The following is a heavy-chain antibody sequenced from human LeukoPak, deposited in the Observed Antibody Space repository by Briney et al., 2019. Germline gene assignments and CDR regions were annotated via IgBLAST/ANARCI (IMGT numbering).Heavy chain of an antibody. CDR1: GGSISSYY. CDR2: IYTSGST. CDR3: ARHAGGIAAAGTRPFDY. D-gene: IGHD6-13*01. Sequence: TSETLSLTCTVSGGSISSYYWSWIRQPAGKGLEWIGRIYTSGSTNYNPSLKSRLTMSVDTSKKQFSLKLSSVTAADTAVYYCARHAGGIAAAGTRPFDYWGQGTLVTVSS. V-gene: IGHV4-4*07. J-gene: IGHJ4*02.